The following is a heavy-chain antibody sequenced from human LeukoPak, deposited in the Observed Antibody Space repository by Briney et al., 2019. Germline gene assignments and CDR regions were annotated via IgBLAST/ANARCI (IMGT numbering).Heavy chain of an antibody. CDR3: AILGSSSGYYYTGMDV. CDR1: GFTVSSYA. D-gene: IGHD6-6*01. Sequence: GGSLRLSCAASGFTVSSYAMSWVRQAAGKGLEWVSGISVSGGTTYYADSVKGRFTISRDNSKNTMYLQMNSLRAEDTALYYCAILGSSSGYYYTGMDVWGQGTTVTVSS. V-gene: IGHV3-23*01. CDR2: ISVSGGTT. J-gene: IGHJ6*02.